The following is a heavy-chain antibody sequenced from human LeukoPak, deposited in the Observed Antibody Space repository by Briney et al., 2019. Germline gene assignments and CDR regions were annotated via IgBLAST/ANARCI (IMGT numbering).Heavy chain of an antibody. CDR1: EFSLSNARMG. CDR2: IFSNDEK. J-gene: IGHJ4*02. V-gene: IGHV2-26*01. CDR3: ARGGDGYNFVDY. D-gene: IGHD5-24*01. Sequence: SGPTLVNPTETLTLTCTVSEFSLSNARMGVSWIRQPPGKALEWLAHIFSNDEKSYSTSLKSRLTISKDTSKSQVVLTMTNMDPVDTATYYCARGGDGYNFVDYWGQGTLVTVSS.